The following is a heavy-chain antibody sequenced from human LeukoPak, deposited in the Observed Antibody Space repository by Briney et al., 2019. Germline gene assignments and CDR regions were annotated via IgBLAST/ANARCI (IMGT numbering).Heavy chain of an antibody. V-gene: IGHV3-15*01. CDR2: IKSKTDGGTT. D-gene: IGHD1/OR15-1a*01. CDR3: TTRYNWNNGVTFDY. J-gene: IGHJ4*02. CDR1: GFTFSNAW. Sequence: NPGGSLRLSCAASGFTFSNAWMSWVRQAPGKALEWVGRIKSKTDGGTTDYAAPVKGRFTISRDDSKNTLYLQMNSLKTEDTAVYYCTTRYNWNNGVTFDYWGQGTLVTVSS.